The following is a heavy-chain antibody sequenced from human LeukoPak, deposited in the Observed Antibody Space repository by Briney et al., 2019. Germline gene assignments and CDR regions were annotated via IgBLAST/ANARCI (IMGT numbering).Heavy chain of an antibody. Sequence: SVKVSCKASGGTFISYAISWVRQAPGQGLEWMGGIIPVFGTANYAQKFQGRVTITADESTSTAYMELSSLRSEDTAVYYCARGDQIGVNWFDPWGQGTLVTVSS. CDR3: ARGDQIGVNWFDP. V-gene: IGHV1-69*13. D-gene: IGHD2-2*01. CDR1: GGTFISYA. CDR2: IIPVFGTA. J-gene: IGHJ5*02.